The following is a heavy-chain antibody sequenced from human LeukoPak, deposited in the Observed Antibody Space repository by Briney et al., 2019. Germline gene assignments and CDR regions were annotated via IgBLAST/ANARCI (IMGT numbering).Heavy chain of an antibody. Sequence: PSETLSLTCTVSGVSISSSNNFWGWIRQPPGKGLEWMGSVHYSGTTYYIPSLKSRVTISVDTSKNQFSLKLSSVTAADTAVYYCARHEEEDGYNAKTFGYWGQGTLVTVSS. V-gene: IGHV4-39*01. CDR2: VHYSGTT. J-gene: IGHJ4*02. CDR3: ARHEEEDGYNAKTFGY. CDR1: GVSISSSNNF. D-gene: IGHD5-24*01.